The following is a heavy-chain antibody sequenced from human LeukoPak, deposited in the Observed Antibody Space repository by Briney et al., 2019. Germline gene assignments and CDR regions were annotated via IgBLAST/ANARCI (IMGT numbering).Heavy chain of an antibody. CDR1: GFTFSSYA. D-gene: IGHD3-3*01. J-gene: IGHJ5*02. Sequence: PGGSLRLSCAASGFTFSSYAMSWVRQAPGKGLEWVSAISGSGGSTYYADSVKGRFTISRDNSKNTLYLQMNSLRAEDTAVYYCAKDRNEGLEWLVYNWFDPWGQGTLVTVSS. CDR3: AKDRNEGLEWLVYNWFDP. CDR2: ISGSGGST. V-gene: IGHV3-23*01.